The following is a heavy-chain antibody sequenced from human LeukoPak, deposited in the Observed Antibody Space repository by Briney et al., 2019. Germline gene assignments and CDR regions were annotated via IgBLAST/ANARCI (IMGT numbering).Heavy chain of an antibody. CDR2: IIPILGIA. Sequence: ASVKVSCKASGYTFTDYYIHWVRQAPGQGLEWMGRIIPILGIANYAQKFQGRVTITADKSTSTAYMEPSSLRSEDTAVYYCARAGVIAAAEYYYYYYYMDVWGKGTTVTVSS. J-gene: IGHJ6*03. CDR3: ARAGVIAAAEYYYYYYYMDV. D-gene: IGHD6-13*01. V-gene: IGHV1-69*04. CDR1: GYTFTDYY.